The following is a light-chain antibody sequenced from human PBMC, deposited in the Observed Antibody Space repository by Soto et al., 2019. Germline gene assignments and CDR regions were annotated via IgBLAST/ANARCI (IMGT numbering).Light chain of an antibody. J-gene: IGKJ5*01. CDR1: QDINKN. Sequence: IQMTLSPSSLSASVGDRFTITCQASQDINKNLIWYQQKPGKAPKLLIYDASDLETGVPSRFSGSGSGTGFTFTISSLRPEDFATYYCQQYESLPLTFGQGTRLEIK. V-gene: IGKV1-33*01. CDR3: QQYESLPLT. CDR2: DAS.